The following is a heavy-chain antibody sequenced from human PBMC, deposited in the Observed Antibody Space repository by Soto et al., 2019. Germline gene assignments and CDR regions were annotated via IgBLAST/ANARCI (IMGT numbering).Heavy chain of an antibody. CDR3: AGVRDGYNEFDP. CDR2: IIPIFGTA. D-gene: IGHD5-12*01. CDR1: GGTFSSYA. V-gene: IGHV1-69*12. J-gene: IGHJ5*02. Sequence: QVQLVQSGAEVKKPGSSVKVSCKASGGTFSSYAISWVRQAPGQGLEWMGGIIPIFGTANYEQKFQGRVTITADESTSTAYMELSSLRSEDTAVYYGAGVRDGYNEFDPWGQGTLVTVSS.